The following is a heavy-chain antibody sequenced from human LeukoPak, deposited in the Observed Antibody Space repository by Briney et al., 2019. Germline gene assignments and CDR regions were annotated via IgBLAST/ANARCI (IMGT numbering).Heavy chain of an antibody. CDR3: AGYYDILTGPSDY. CDR2: INHSGST. CDR1: GGSFSGYY. Sequence: SETLSLTCAVYGGSFSGYYWSWIRQPPGKGLEWIGEINHSGSTNYNPSLKSRVTISVDTSKNQFSLKLSSVTAADTAVYYCAGYYDILTGPSDYWGQGTLVTVSS. V-gene: IGHV4-34*01. J-gene: IGHJ4*02. D-gene: IGHD3-9*01.